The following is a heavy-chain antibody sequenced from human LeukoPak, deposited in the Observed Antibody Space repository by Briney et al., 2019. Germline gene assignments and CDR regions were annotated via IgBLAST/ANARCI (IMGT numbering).Heavy chain of an antibody. CDR1: GYTFTSYG. CDR2: ISAYNGNT. D-gene: IGHD3-9*01. V-gene: IGHV1-18*01. Sequence: ASVKVSCKASGYTFTSYGISWVRQAPGQGLEWMGWISAYNGNTNYAQKLQGRVTITADKSTSTAYMELSSLRSEDTAVYYCARGNEATGKFDYWGQGTLVTVSS. J-gene: IGHJ4*02. CDR3: ARGNEATGKFDY.